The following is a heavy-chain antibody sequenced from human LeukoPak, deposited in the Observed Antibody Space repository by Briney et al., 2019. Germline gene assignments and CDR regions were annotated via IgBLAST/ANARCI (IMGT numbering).Heavy chain of an antibody. Sequence: GGSLRPSCAASGFTFSNYGMSWVRQAPGKGLEWVSGISGSRGRTYYADSVKGRFTISRDNSKNTLYLQMNSLRAEDTAIYYCATQQWLVSDFDYWGQGTLVTVSS. CDR1: GFTFSNYG. D-gene: IGHD6-19*01. V-gene: IGHV3-23*01. J-gene: IGHJ4*02. CDR2: ISGSRGRT. CDR3: ATQQWLVSDFDY.